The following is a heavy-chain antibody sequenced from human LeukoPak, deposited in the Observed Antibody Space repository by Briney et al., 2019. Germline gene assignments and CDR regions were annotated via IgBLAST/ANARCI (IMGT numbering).Heavy chain of an antibody. CDR1: GYSFIRYH. CDR2: IIPIFGTA. CDR3: AIGSTDGDYGDAFDI. V-gene: IGHV1-69*13. D-gene: IGHD4-17*01. J-gene: IGHJ3*02. Sequence: SVKVSCKASGYSFIRYHIHWVRQAPGQGLEWMGGIIPIFGTANYAQKFQGRVTITADESTSTAYMELSSLRSEDTAVYYCAIGSTDGDYGDAFDIWGQGTMVTVSS.